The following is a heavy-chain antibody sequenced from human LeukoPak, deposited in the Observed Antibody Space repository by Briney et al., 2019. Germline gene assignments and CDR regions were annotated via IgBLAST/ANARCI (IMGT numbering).Heavy chain of an antibody. D-gene: IGHD3-9*01. CDR3: ARVLRYFDWLSDY. CDR1: GFTLSSYW. CDR2: IKQDGSEK. V-gene: IGHV3-7*01. J-gene: IGHJ4*02. Sequence: GGSLRLSCAASGFTLSSYWMSWVRQAPGKGLEWVANIKQDGSEKYYVDSVKGRFTIFRDNATNSLYLQMNSLRAEDTAVYYCARVLRYFDWLSDYWGQGTLVTVSS.